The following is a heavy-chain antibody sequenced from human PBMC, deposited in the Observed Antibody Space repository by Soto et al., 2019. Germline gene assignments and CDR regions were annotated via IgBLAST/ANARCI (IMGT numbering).Heavy chain of an antibody. V-gene: IGHV3-21*01. CDR1: GFTFSSYS. J-gene: IGHJ4*02. Sequence: GWSLRLSCAASGFTFSSYSMNWVRQAPGKGLEWVSSISSSSSYIYYADSVKGRFTISRDNAKNSLYLQMNSLRAEDTAVYYCARSQWELLGDWCQGTLVTVSA. D-gene: IGHD1-26*01. CDR2: ISSSSSYI. CDR3: ARSQWELLGD.